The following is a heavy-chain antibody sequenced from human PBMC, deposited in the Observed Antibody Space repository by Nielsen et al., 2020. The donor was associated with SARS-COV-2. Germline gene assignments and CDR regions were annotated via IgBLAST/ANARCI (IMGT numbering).Heavy chain of an antibody. V-gene: IGHV4-59*12. CDR3: AREKGYYDSLFYYGMNV. CDR2: IYDSGNT. Sequence: SETLSLTCTVSGGAISSYYWTWIRQPPEKGLEWIAYIYDSGNTNYNPSLKSRVTISADTSKNQFSLKLSSVTAADTAVYYCAREKGYYDSLFYYGMNVWGQGTTVTVSS. D-gene: IGHD3-22*01. J-gene: IGHJ6*02. CDR1: GGAISSYY.